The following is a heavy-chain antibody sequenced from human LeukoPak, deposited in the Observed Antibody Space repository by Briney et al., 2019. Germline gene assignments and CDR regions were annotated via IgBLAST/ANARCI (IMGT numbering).Heavy chain of an antibody. CDR1: GGSISSSSYY. J-gene: IGHJ4*02. CDR3: ARLGLVAAAGLYYFDY. D-gene: IGHD6-13*01. Sequence: SETLSLTCTVSGGSISSSSYYWGWIRQPPGKGLEWIGSIYYSGSTYYNPSLKSRVTISVDTSKNQFSLKLSSVTAADTAVYYCARLGLVAAAGLYYFDYWGQGTLVTVSS. CDR2: IYYSGST. V-gene: IGHV4-39*01.